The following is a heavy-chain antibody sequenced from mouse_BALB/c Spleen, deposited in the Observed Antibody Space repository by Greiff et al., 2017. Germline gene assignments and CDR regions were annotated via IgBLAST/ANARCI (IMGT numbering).Heavy chain of an antibody. J-gene: IGHJ2*01. CDR3: ARDYYGSPFDY. D-gene: IGHD1-1*01. CDR1: GFTFSSFG. CDR2: ISSGSSTI. Sequence: EVQLVESGGGLVQPGGSRKLSCAASGFTFSSFGMHWVRQAPEKGLEWVAYISSGSSTIYYADTVKGRFTISRDNPKNTLFLQMTSLRSEDTAMYYCARDYYGSPFDYWGQGTTLTVSS. V-gene: IGHV5-17*02.